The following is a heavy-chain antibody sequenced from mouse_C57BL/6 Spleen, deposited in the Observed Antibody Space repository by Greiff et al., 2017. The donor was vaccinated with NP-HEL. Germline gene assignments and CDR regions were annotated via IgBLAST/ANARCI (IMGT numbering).Heavy chain of an antibody. J-gene: IGHJ2*01. CDR3: ARCGYDGVPYFDY. CDR1: GYTFTSYW. CDR2: IYPGSGST. D-gene: IGHD2-2*01. Sequence: QVQLQQSGAELVKPGASVKMSCKASGYTFTSYWITWVKQRPGQGLEWIGDIYPGSGSTNYNEKFKSKATLTVDTSASTAYMQLSSLTSEDSAVYYCARCGYDGVPYFDYWGQGTTLTVSS. V-gene: IGHV1-55*01.